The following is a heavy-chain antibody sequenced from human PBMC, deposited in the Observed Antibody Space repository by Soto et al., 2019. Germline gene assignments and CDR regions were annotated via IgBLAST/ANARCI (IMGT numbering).Heavy chain of an antibody. Sequence: VASVRDSCKASGFTFTSSAVQWVRQARGQRLEWIGWIVVGSGNTNYAQKFQERVTITRDMSTSTAYMELSSLRSEDTAVYYCAADQRRWFGDCNATDVPGPAPTVTVSS. CDR2: IVVGSGNT. D-gene: IGHD3-10*01. CDR1: GFTFTSSA. CDR3: AADQRRWFGDCNATDV. V-gene: IGHV1-58*01. J-gene: IGHJ6*02.